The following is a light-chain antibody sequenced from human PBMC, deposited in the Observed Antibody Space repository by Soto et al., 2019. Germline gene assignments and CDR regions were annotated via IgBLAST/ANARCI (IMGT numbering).Light chain of an antibody. Sequence: IVMTQSPATLSVSPGERATLSCRASQSIESSLAWYQQRPGQAPRLLIYGASTRATGIPARFSGSGSGTEFTLTISGLQFADFGVYYCQQYKSWRTFGQGTNVEI. CDR2: GAS. CDR3: QQYKSWRT. V-gene: IGKV3-15*01. CDR1: QSIESS. J-gene: IGKJ1*01.